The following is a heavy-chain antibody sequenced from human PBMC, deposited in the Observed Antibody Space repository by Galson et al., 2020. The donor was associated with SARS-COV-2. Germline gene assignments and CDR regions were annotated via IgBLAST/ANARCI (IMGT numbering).Heavy chain of an antibody. CDR1: GFTFSSYG. CDR2: IWYDGSNK. CDR3: ARDALDSSGWYPDFDY. V-gene: IGHV3-33*01. J-gene: IGHJ4*02. D-gene: IGHD6-19*01. Sequence: GGSLRLSCAASGFTFSSYGMHWVRQAPGKGLEWVAVIWYDGSNKYYADSVKGRFTISRDNSKNTLYLQMNSLRAEDTAVYYCARDALDSSGWYPDFDYWGQGTLVTVSS.